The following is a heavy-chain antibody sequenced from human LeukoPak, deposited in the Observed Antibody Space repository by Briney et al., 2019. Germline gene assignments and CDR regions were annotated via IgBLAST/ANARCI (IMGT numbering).Heavy chain of an antibody. CDR2: INSDGSST. D-gene: IGHD3-22*01. V-gene: IGHV3-74*03. Sequence: GGSLRLSCAASGFTFSSYWMHWVRQAPGKGLVWVSRINSDGSSTMHADSVKGRFTISRDNAKNTLYLEMNSLRDEDTAVYYCARGPTDDRSGYLNYWGQGTLVTVSS. CDR3: ARGPTDDRSGYLNY. J-gene: IGHJ4*02. CDR1: GFTFSSYW.